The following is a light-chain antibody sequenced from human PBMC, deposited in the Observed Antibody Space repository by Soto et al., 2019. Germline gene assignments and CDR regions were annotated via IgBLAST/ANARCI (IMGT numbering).Light chain of an antibody. CDR3: AEWDLSLSAWV. Sequence: QSVLTQPPSASWTAGQVVTISCSGGDSNIGSNSVYWYQHLPRMAPKLLIYYNNQRPSGVPDRFSGSRSGTSASLAIVGLRSEDEAVYYCAEWDLSLSAWVFGHGTKVTVL. V-gene: IGLV1-47*02. CDR1: DSNIGSNS. CDR2: YNN. J-gene: IGLJ1*01.